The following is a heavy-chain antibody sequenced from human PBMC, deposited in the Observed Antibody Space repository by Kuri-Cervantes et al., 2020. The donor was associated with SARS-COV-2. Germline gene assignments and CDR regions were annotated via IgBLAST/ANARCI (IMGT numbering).Heavy chain of an antibody. D-gene: IGHD1-26*01. CDR1: GFTFSSYG. J-gene: IGHJ5*02. CDR2: ISYDGSNK. CDR3: AKVGGKELVGANVRWFDP. V-gene: IGHV3-30*18. Sequence: GESLKISCAASGFTFSSYGMHWVRQAPGKGLEWVAVISYDGSNKYYADSVKGRFTTSRDNSKNTLYLQMNSLRAEDTAVYYCAKVGGKELVGANVRWFDPWGQGTLVTVSS.